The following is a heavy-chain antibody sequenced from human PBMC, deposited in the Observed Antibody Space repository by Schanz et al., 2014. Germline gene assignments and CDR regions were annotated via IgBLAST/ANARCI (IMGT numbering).Heavy chain of an antibody. D-gene: IGHD1-1*01. CDR1: AFIFRSYS. V-gene: IGHV3-23*04. J-gene: IGHJ4*02. CDR2: ITGSGSKT. Sequence: EVQLVESGGGLVQPGGSLRLSCAASAFIFRSYSMHWVRQAPGKGLEWVSAITGSGSKTYYADSVKGRFTIARDNSKNTLFLQMDSLRVEDTAVYYCMAMGRNTSHYFDHWGQGTLVTVAS. CDR3: MAMGRNTSHYFDH.